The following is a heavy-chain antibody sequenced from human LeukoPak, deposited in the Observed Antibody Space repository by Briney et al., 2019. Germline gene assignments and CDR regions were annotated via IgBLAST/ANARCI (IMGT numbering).Heavy chain of an antibody. J-gene: IGHJ4*02. CDR3: AKEGNRRRVAAADFDY. D-gene: IGHD6-19*01. CDR1: GFTFSTAW. Sequence: PGGSLRLSCTVSGFTFSTAWLNWVRQAPGKGLEWVSTINNSGGSIYYADSVKGRFTISRDNSKSTLYLQMNSLRVEDTAVYYCAKEGNRRRVAAADFDYWGQGTLVTVSS. CDR2: INNSGGSI. V-gene: IGHV3-23*01.